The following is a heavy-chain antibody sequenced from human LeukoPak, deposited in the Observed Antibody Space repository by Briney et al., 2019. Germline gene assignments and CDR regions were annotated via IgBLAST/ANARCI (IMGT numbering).Heavy chain of an antibody. CDR1: GASISSDY. CDR2: IYSSETT. J-gene: IGHJ6*03. CDR3: ARHFPYCGGDCPYYYMDV. Sequence: SETLSLTCSVSGASISSDYWSWIRQPPGKGLEWIGNIYSSETTKYNPSLRRRATISGDTSKNQLPLKLSSVTAADTAVYYCARHFPYCGGDCPYYYMDVWGKGTTVTVSS. D-gene: IGHD2-21*02. V-gene: IGHV4-4*09.